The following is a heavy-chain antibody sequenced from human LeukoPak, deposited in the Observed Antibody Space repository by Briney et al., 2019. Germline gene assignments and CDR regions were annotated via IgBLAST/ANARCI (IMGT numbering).Heavy chain of an antibody. D-gene: IGHD5-24*01. CDR3: AKDLEMATTDHDAFDI. V-gene: IGHV3-30*18. J-gene: IGHJ3*02. Sequence: GGSLRLSCAASGFTFSSYGMHWVRQAPGKGLEWVAVISYDGSNKYYADSVKGRFTISRDNSKNTLYLQMNSLRAEDTAVYYCAKDLEMATTDHDAFDIWGQGTMVTVSS. CDR2: ISYDGSNK. CDR1: GFTFSSYG.